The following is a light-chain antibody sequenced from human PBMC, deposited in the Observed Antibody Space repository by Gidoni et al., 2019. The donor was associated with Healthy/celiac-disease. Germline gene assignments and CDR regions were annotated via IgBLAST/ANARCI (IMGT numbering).Light chain of an antibody. J-gene: IGLJ3*02. Sequence: QSALTQPASASGSPGQSITISCTGTSCDVGGYNYVSWYHQHPGKAPKLMIYDVSNRPSGVSNLFSGSKSGNTAYLTISGLQAEDEADYYCSSYTSSSTLGVFGGGTKLTVL. V-gene: IGLV2-14*01. CDR2: DVS. CDR3: SSYTSSSTLGV. CDR1: SCDVGGYNY.